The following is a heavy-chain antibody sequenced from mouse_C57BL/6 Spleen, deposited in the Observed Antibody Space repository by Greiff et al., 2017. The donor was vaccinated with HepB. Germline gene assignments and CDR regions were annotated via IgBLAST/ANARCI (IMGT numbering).Heavy chain of an antibody. CDR2: ISSGGDYI. V-gene: IGHV5-9-1*02. CDR3: TREGDYGSSYFDY. Sequence: EVQGVESGEGLVKPGGSLKLSCAASGFTFSSYAMSWVRQTPEKRLEWVAYISSGGDYIYYADTVKGRFTISRDNARNTLYLQMSSLKSEDTAMYYCTREGDYGSSYFDYWGQGTTLTVAS. CDR1: GFTFSSYA. D-gene: IGHD1-1*01. J-gene: IGHJ2*01.